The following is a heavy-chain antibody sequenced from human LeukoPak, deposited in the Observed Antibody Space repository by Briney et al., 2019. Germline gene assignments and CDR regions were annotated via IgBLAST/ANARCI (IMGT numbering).Heavy chain of an antibody. J-gene: IGHJ4*02. V-gene: IGHV5-51*01. D-gene: IGHD2-2*02. CDR1: GYSFTSYW. Sequence: PGESLKISCKGSGYSFTSYWIGWVRQMPGKGLEWMGIIYPGDSDTRYSPSFQGQVTISADKSISTAYLQWSSLKASDTAMYYCARGQGYCSSTSCYTPLGYWGQGTLVTVSS. CDR2: IYPGDSDT. CDR3: ARGQGYCSSTSCYTPLGY.